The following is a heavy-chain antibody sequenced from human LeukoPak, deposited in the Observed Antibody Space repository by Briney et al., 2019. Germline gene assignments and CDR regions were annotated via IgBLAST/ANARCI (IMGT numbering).Heavy chain of an antibody. CDR1: ADSFSINSAA. J-gene: IGHJ4*02. CDR3: TRTLGTTGTTNFDY. CDR2: TYYRSKWYN. Sequence: SKTLSLTCAISADSFSINSAAWNWITQSQSRGLEWLGRTYYRSKWYNDYAVSVKSRITFNPDTSKNQFSLQLSSVAPEDTAVYYWTRTLGTTGTTNFDYWGQGTLVTVSS. V-gene: IGHV6-1*01. D-gene: IGHD1-1*01.